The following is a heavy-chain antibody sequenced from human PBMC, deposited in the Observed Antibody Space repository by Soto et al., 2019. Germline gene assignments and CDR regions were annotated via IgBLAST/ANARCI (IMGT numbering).Heavy chain of an antibody. V-gene: IGHV3-64*01. CDR1: GFTFSSYA. CDR2: ISSNGGST. CDR3: ASGGDLWLRKRELDY. Sequence: GGSLRLSCAASGFTFSSYAMHWVRQAPGKGLEYVSAISSNGGSTYYANSVKGRFTISRDNSKNTLYLQMGSLRAEDMAVYYCASGGDLWLRKRELDYWGQGTLVTVSS. D-gene: IGHD5-12*01. J-gene: IGHJ4*02.